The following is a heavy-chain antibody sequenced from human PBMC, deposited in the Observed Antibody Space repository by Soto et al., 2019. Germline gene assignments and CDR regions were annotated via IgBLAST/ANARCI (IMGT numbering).Heavy chain of an antibody. V-gene: IGHV4-30-4*01. J-gene: IGHJ4*02. CDR3: AGGAGGSTWFDY. Sequence: QVQLQESGPGQVKPSQTLSLTCTVSGGSISNGDYFWNWIRQPPGKGLEWIGYIYYSGSTYYNPSLKSRVTISVDMSMNHFSLKLTSVTAADTAVYYCAGGAGGSTWFDYWGQGTLVTVSS. CDR2: IYYSGST. CDR1: GGSISNGDYF. D-gene: IGHD6-13*01.